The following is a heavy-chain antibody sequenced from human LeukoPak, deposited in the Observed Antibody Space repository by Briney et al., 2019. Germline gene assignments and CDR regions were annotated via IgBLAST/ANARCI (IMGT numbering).Heavy chain of an antibody. D-gene: IGHD3-22*01. CDR1: GYTFTDYY. CDR2: IIPIFGTA. V-gene: IGHV1-69*13. CDR3: ARTVDYYDSSGYYPSGYFDL. J-gene: IGHJ2*01. Sequence: SVKVSCKASGYTFTDYYIHWVRQAPGQGLEWMGGIIPIFGTANYAQKFQGRVTITADESTSTAYMELSSLRSEDTAVYYCARTVDYYDSSGYYPSGYFDLWGRGTLVTVSS.